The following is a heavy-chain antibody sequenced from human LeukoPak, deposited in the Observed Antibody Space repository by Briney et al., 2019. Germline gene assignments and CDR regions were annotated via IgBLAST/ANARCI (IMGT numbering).Heavy chain of an antibody. CDR3: ARDYADAFDI. J-gene: IGHJ3*02. CDR2: ISHDGSNK. V-gene: IGHV3-30-3*01. CDR1: GFTFSSYA. D-gene: IGHD4-17*01. Sequence: GGSLRLSCVVSGFTFSSYAMHWVRQAPGKGLEWVAVISHDGSNKYYADSVKGRFTISRDNSKNTLYLQMNSLRAEDTAVYYCARDYADAFDIWGQGTMVTVSS.